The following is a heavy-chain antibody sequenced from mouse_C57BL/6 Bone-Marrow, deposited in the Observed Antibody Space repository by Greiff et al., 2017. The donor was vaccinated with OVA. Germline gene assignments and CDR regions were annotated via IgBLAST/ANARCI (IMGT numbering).Heavy chain of an antibody. J-gene: IGHJ2*01. Sequence: QVQLKESGAELARPGASVKMSCKASGYTFTSYTMHLVKQRPGQGLEWIGYINPSSGYTKYNQKFKDKATLTADKSSSTAYMQLSSLTSEDSAVYYCARSKYYFDYWGQGTTLTVSS. CDR1: GYTFTSYT. V-gene: IGHV1-4*01. CDR3: ARSKYYFDY. CDR2: INPSSGYT.